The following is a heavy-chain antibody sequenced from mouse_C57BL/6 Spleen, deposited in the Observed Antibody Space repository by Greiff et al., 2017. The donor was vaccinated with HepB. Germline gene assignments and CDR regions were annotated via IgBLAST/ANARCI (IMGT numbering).Heavy chain of an antibody. D-gene: IGHD1-1*01. CDR1: GFTFSNYW. Sequence: EVKVVESGGGLVQPGGSMKLSCVASGFTFSNYWMNWVRQSPEKGLEWVAQIRLKSDNYATHYAESVKGRFTISRDDSKSSVYLQMNNLRAEDTGIYYCTGGYYGSSYEWYFDVWGTGTTVTVSS. V-gene: IGHV6-3*01. J-gene: IGHJ1*03. CDR2: IRLKSDNYAT. CDR3: TGGYYGSSYEWYFDV.